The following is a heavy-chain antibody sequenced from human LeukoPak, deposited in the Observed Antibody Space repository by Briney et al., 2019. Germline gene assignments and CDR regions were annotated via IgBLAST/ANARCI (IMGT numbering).Heavy chain of an antibody. CDR1: GYTFTGYY. J-gene: IGHJ4*02. CDR2: ISAYNGNT. D-gene: IGHD3-10*01. CDR3: ARGFIWFGELSSFDY. V-gene: IGHV1-8*02. Sequence: VKVSCKASGYTFTGYYMHWVRQAPGQGLEWMGWISAYNGNTNYAQKFQGRVTMTRNTSISTAYMELSSLRSEDTAVYYCARGFIWFGELSSFDYWGQGTLVTVST.